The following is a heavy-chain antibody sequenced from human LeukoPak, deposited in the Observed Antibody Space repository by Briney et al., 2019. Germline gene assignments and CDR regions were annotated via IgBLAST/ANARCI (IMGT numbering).Heavy chain of an antibody. J-gene: IGHJ4*02. CDR3: ARRVRNPLSDY. CDR2: ISSSGSTI. Sequence: GGSLRLSCAASGFTSSRYSMNWVRQAPGKGLEWVSYISSSGSTIYYADSVKGRFTISRDNAKNSLYLQMNSLRAEDTAVYYCARRVRNPLSDYWGQGTLVTVSS. V-gene: IGHV3-48*04. D-gene: IGHD2-2*01. CDR1: GFTSSRYS.